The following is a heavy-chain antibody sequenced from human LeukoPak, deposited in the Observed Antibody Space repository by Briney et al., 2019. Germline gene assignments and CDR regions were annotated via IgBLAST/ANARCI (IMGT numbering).Heavy chain of an antibody. CDR1: GYTFTSYG. V-gene: IGHV1-18*01. CDR2: ISAYNGNT. J-gene: IGHJ4*02. Sequence: GASVKVSCKASGYTFTSYGISWVRQAPGQGLEWMGWISAYNGNTNYAQKLQGRVTMTTDTSTSTAYMELRSLRSDDTAVYCCARDLKWFGELLSLNYWGQGTLVTVSS. D-gene: IGHD3-10*01. CDR3: ARDLKWFGELLSLNY.